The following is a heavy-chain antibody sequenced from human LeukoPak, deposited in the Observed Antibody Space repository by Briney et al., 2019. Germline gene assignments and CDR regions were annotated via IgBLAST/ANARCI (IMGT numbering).Heavy chain of an antibody. CDR3: AREGGQDYYDSSGYY. V-gene: IGHV3-21*01. Sequence: GGSLRLSCAASGFTFSSYSMNWLRQAPGKGLEWVSSISSSSSYIYYADSVKGRFTISRDNAKNSLYLQMNSLRAEDTAVYYCAREGGQDYYDSSGYYWGQGTLVTVSS. J-gene: IGHJ4*02. D-gene: IGHD3-22*01. CDR2: ISSSSSYI. CDR1: GFTFSSYS.